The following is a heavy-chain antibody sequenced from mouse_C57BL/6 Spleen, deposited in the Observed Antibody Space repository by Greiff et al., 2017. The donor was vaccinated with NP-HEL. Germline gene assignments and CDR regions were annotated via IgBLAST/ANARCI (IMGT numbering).Heavy chain of an antibody. CDR1: GYTFTSYW. CDR2: IDPSDSYT. V-gene: IGHV1-69*01. D-gene: IGHD1-1*01. Sequence: QVQLKQPGAELVMPGASVKLSCKASGYTFTSYWMHWVKQRPGQGLEWIGEIDPSDSYTNYNQKFKGKSTLTVDKSSSTAYMQLSSLTSEDSAVYYCARKGHYYGRGAMDYWGQGTSVTVSS. CDR3: ARKGHYYGRGAMDY. J-gene: IGHJ4*01.